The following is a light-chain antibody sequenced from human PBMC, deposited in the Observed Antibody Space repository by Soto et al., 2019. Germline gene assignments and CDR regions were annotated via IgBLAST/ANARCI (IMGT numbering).Light chain of an antibody. CDR1: RSEIGSYNL. V-gene: IGLV2-23*03. CDR3: CSYEGAPTFVV. CDR2: EGS. J-gene: IGLJ3*02. Sequence: QSALTQPASVSGSPGQSITISCTGTRSEIGSYNLVSWYQRHPGEAPKLIIYEGSKRPSGVSNRVSGSKSGNTASLTISGIQSENEVYYFCCSYEGAPTFVVFGGGTKLTVL.